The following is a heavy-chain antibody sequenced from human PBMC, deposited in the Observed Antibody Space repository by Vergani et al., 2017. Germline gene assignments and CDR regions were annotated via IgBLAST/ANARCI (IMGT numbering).Heavy chain of an antibody. Sequence: VRLVESGGGVVQPGRSLRLSCAASGFTFSSYWMSWVRQAPGKVLEWVANIKQDGSEKYYVDSVKGRFTISRDNAKNSLYLQMNSLRAEDTAVYYCAREAGGVLDYDFWSAQVPQGYFQHWGQGTLVTVSS. CDR3: AREAGGVLDYDFWSAQVPQGYFQH. CDR1: GFTFSSYW. V-gene: IGHV3-7*01. CDR2: IKQDGSEK. D-gene: IGHD3-3*01. J-gene: IGHJ1*01.